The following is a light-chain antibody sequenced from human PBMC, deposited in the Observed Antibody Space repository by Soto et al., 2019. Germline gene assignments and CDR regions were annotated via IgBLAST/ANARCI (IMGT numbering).Light chain of an antibody. CDR1: QSVSSSY. Sequence: EIVLTQSPGTLSLSPGERATLSCRASQSVSSSYLAWYQQKPGQAPRLLIYGASSRATGIPDRFSGSGSGTDFTLTISRVEPEGFAVYYCQQYGSSPQNTFGGGTKVEIK. J-gene: IGKJ4*01. V-gene: IGKV3-20*01. CDR2: GAS. CDR3: QQYGSSPQNT.